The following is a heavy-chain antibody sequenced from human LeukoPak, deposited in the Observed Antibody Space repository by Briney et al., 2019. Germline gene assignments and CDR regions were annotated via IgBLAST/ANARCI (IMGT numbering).Heavy chain of an antibody. J-gene: IGHJ3*02. Sequence: ASVKVSCKASGYTFTGYYMHWVRQAPGQGLEWMGWINPNSGGTNYAQKFQGRVTMTRDTSISTAYMELSRLRSDDTAVYYCAPTKLRFLEWLSDDAFDIWGQGTMVTVSS. V-gene: IGHV1-2*02. CDR2: INPNSGGT. D-gene: IGHD3-3*01. CDR1: GYTFTGYY. CDR3: APTKLRFLEWLSDDAFDI.